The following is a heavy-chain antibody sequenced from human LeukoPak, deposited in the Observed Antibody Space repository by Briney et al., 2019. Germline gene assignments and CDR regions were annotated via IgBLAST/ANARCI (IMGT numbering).Heavy chain of an antibody. CDR3: ARHPFFYESSGYPSYFDY. CDR2: MHPGDSDT. CDR1: GYSFTSYW. D-gene: IGHD3-22*01. Sequence: GGSLQISCKGSGYSFTSYWIGWVRQMSGKGLEWMGIMHPGDSDTRYSPSFQGQVTISADKSISTAYLQWSSLKVSDTAMYYCARHPFFYESSGYPSYFDYWGQGTLVTVSS. V-gene: IGHV5-51*01. J-gene: IGHJ4*02.